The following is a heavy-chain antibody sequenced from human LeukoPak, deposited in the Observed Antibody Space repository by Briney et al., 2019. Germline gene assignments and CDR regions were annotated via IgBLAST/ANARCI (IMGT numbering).Heavy chain of an antibody. V-gene: IGHV3-53*01. CDR1: GFTVSSNY. CDR2: IYSGGST. D-gene: IGHD6-13*01. Sequence: PGGSLRLSCAASGFTVSSNYMSWVRQAPGKGLEWVSVIYSGGSTYYADSVKGRFTISRDNPKNTLYLQMNSLRAEDTAVYYCAKDWAAADLYYFDYWGQGTLVTVSS. CDR3: AKDWAAADLYYFDY. J-gene: IGHJ4*02.